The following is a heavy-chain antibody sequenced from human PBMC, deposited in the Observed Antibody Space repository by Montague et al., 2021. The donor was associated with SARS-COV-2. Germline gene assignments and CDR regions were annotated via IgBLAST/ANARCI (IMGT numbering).Heavy chain of an antibody. D-gene: IGHD2-2*02. J-gene: IGHJ4*02. CDR3: ARAYCSSASCYRADY. V-gene: IGHV3-23*01. CDR1: GFTFSNYA. Sequence: SLRLSCAASGFTFSNYAMSWVRQAPVKGLEWVSVIISSGPRTNYXXSLRGRFIISRDSSQSTLYLQMNSLRAEDTAVYYCARAYCSSASCYRADYWGQGTLVTVSS. CDR2: IISSGPRT.